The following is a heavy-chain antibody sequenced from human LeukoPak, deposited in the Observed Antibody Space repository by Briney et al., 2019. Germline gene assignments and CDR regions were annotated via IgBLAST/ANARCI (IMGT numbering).Heavy chain of an antibody. V-gene: IGHV1-69*05. CDR1: GGTFSSYA. Sequence: SVKVSCKASGGTFSSYAISWVRQAPGQGLEWMGGIIPIFGTANYAQKFQGRVTITTDESTSTAYMELSSLRSEDTAVYYWARGALGYCSSTSCYSGRFDPWGQGTLVTVSS. J-gene: IGHJ5*02. CDR2: IIPIFGTA. D-gene: IGHD2-2*01. CDR3: ARGALGYCSSTSCYSGRFDP.